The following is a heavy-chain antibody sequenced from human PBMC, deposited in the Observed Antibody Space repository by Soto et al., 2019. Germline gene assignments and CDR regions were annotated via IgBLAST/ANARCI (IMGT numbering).Heavy chain of an antibody. CDR3: ARLQPVAGDDY. J-gene: IGHJ4*02. D-gene: IGHD6-19*01. CDR2: IYYSGST. Sequence: LSLTCTVSGGSISSSSYYWGWIRQPPGKGLEWIGSIYYSGSTYYNPSLKSRVTISVDTSKNQFSLKLSSVTAADTAVYYCARLQPVAGDDYWGQGTLVTVSS. V-gene: IGHV4-39*01. CDR1: GGSISSSSYY.